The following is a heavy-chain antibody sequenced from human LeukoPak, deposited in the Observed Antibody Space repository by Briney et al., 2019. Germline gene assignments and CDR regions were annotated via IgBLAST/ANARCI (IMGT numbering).Heavy chain of an antibody. Sequence: GESLKISCKGSGYSFTSYWIGWVRQMPGKGLEWMGIIYPGDSDTRYSPSFQGQVTISADKSISTAYLQWSSLKASDTAMYYCARLDYYDSSGIEGNWFDPWGQGTLVTVSS. D-gene: IGHD3-22*01. CDR3: ARLDYYDSSGIEGNWFDP. V-gene: IGHV5-51*01. CDR1: GYSFTSYW. J-gene: IGHJ5*02. CDR2: IYPGDSDT.